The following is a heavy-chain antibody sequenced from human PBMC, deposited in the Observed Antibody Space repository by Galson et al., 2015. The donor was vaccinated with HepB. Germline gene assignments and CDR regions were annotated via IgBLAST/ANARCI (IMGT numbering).Heavy chain of an antibody. D-gene: IGHD1-26*01. Sequence: SLRLSCAGSGFNSCIFWMSWVRQAPGKGLEWVANIKQDGREKYYVGPVKDRFTISRDNAGNSLYLQMNSLRGEDTALYYCARSSGGYFDSWGQGILVTVSS. V-gene: IGHV3-7*01. CDR2: IKQDGREK. CDR1: GFNSCIFW. CDR3: ARSSGGYFDS. J-gene: IGHJ4*02.